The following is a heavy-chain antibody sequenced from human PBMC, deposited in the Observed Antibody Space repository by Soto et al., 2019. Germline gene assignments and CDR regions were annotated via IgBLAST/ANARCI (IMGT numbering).Heavy chain of an antibody. CDR2: TYYRSKWYY. CDR3: ARDGGTGDDFWDY. CDR1: GDSVSSNSAA. D-gene: IGHD2-8*02. Sequence: QVQLQQSGPGLVKPSQTLSLTCAISGDSVSSNSAAWNWIRQSPSRGLEWLGRTYYRSKWYYDYALSVKSRIIINPDTSKNQFSLHLNSVTPEDTAVYFCARDGGTGDDFWDYWGQGTLVTVSS. J-gene: IGHJ4*02. V-gene: IGHV6-1*01.